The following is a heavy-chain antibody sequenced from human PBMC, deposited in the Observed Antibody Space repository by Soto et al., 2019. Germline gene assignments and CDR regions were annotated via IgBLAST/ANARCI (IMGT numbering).Heavy chain of an antibody. CDR2: INHSGST. J-gene: IGHJ6*03. CDR3: ARGYYYYYYMDV. V-gene: IGHV4-34*01. Sequence: PSETPALTFAVHGGSFSGYYWSWIRQPPGKGLEWIGEINHSGSTNYNPSLKSRVTISVDTSKNQFSLKLSSVTAADTAVYYCARGYYYYYYMDVWGKGTTVTVSS. CDR1: GGSFSGYY.